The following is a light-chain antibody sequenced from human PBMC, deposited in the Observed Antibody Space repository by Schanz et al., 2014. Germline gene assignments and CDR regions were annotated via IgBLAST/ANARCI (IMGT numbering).Light chain of an antibody. CDR3: SSYAGSDNVV. CDR2: EVS. V-gene: IGLV2-8*01. Sequence: QSALTQPASVSGSPGQSITISCTGTSSDVGGYNYVSWHQQHPGKAPKVMIYEVSKRPSGVPDRFSGSKSGNTASLTVSGLQAEDEADYYCSSYAGSDNVVFGGGTKLTVL. CDR1: SSDVGGYNY. J-gene: IGLJ2*01.